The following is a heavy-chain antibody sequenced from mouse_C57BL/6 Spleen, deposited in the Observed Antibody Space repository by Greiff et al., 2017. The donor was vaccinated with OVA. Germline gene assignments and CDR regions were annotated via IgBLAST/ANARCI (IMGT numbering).Heavy chain of an antibody. CDR3: ARYYDYLAY. D-gene: IGHD2-4*01. CDR2: IYPGSGST. CDR1: GYTFTSYW. Sequence: QVQLQQSGAELVKPGASVKMSCKASGYTFTSYWITWVKQRPGPGLAWIGDIYPGSGSTYYHEKFKSTATLTIDTSSSTAYMQLSSLTSEASAVDYCARYYDYLAYWGQGTTLTVSS. V-gene: IGHV1-55*01. J-gene: IGHJ2*01.